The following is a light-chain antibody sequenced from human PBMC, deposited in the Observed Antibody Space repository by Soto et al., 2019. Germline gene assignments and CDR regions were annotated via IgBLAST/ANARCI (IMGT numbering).Light chain of an antibody. V-gene: IGLV2-14*01. CDR1: SRDVGFYNY. CDR2: EVT. CDR3: CSYTTSSTRV. J-gene: IGLJ1*01. Sequence: QSVLTQPASVSGSPGQSIAISCTGSSRDVGFYNYISWYQQHPGKVPKLIIYEVTNRPSGVSNRFSGSKSGNTASLTISGLQAEDEADYYCCSYTTSSTRVFGTGTKATV.